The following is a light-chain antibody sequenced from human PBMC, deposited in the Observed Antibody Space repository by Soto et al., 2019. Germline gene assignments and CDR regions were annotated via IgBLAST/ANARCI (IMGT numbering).Light chain of an antibody. CDR3: QQRRNWPPYT. V-gene: IGKV3-11*01. Sequence: EIVLTQSPATLSLSPGERATLSCRASQSVSSYLAWYPQKPGQAPRLLIYDASNRATGIPARFSGSGSGTDFPLPISSLEPEDFAFYYCQQRRNWPPYTFGQGTKLEIK. CDR1: QSVSSY. J-gene: IGKJ2*01. CDR2: DAS.